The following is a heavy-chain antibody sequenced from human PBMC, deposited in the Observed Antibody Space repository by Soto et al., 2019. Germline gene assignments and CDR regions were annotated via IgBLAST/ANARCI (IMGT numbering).Heavy chain of an antibody. CDR2: IRSKGHNYAT. Sequence: EVQLVESGGGLVQPGGSLKLSCAASGFAFSGSAMYWVRQASGKGPEWVGRIRSKGHNYATEYAASVKVRFTISRDDSKNTAYLQMNSMQTEDTAVYYCTRDLFSYDYSGILWFDPWGQGTLVTVSS. CDR3: TRDLFSYDYSGILWFDP. D-gene: IGHD3-16*01. V-gene: IGHV3-73*02. J-gene: IGHJ5*02. CDR1: GFAFSGSA.